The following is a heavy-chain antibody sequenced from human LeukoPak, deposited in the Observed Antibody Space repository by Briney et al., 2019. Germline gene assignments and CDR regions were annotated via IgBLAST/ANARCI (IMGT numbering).Heavy chain of an antibody. Sequence: PGGSLRLSCAASGFTSSNYVMHWVRQAPGKGLEWVAVISYDGNNKNYADSVKGRFTISRDNSKNTLYLQMNSLRAEDTAVYYCARGPNYDILTGPDYWGQGTLVTVSS. D-gene: IGHD3-9*01. V-gene: IGHV3-30-3*01. CDR1: GFTSSNYV. CDR3: ARGPNYDILTGPDY. CDR2: ISYDGNNK. J-gene: IGHJ4*02.